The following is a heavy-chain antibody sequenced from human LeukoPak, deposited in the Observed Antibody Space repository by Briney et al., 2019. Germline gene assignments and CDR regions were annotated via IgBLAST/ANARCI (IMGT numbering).Heavy chain of an antibody. CDR2: INHSGST. D-gene: IGHD3-10*01. V-gene: IGHV4-34*01. CDR1: GGSFSGYY. J-gene: IGHJ5*02. CDR3: ARERFGESRRNNWFDP. Sequence: SETLSLTCAVYGGSFSGYYWSWIRQPPGKGLEWIGEINHSGSTNYNPSLKSRVTISVDTSKNQFSPKLSSVTAADTAVYYCARERFGESRRNNWFDPWGQGTLVTVSS.